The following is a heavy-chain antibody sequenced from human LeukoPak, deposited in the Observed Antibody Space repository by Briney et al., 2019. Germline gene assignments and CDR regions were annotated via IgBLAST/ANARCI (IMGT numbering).Heavy chain of an antibody. CDR3: TKDTSTADYYYDSSGPVFDY. J-gene: IGHJ4*02. V-gene: IGHV3-23*01. CDR2: ISGSGDST. Sequence: PGGSLRLSCAASGFTFNNYAMNWVRQAPGKGLEWVSAISGSGDSTYYADSVKGRFTISRDNSKDTLHLQMNSLRAEDTAVYYCTKDTSTADYYYDSSGPVFDYWGQGTLVTVSS. D-gene: IGHD3-22*01. CDR1: GFTFNNYA.